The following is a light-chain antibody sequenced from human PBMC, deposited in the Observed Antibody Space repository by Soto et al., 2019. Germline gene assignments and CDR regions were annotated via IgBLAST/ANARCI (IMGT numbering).Light chain of an antibody. V-gene: IGLV2-14*03. CDR2: DVS. Sequence: QSALNQPASVSGSPGQSITISCTGTSSDIGGYNYVSWYQQLPGKVPKLIIYDVSNRPSGVSDRFSGSKSGNAASLTISGLQAEDEADYYCSSYTSTSTLYVFGTGTKVTVL. CDR1: SSDIGGYNY. J-gene: IGLJ1*01. CDR3: SSYTSTSTLYV.